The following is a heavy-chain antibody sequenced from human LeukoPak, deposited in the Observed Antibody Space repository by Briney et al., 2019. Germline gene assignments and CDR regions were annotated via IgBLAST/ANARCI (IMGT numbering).Heavy chain of an antibody. D-gene: IGHD5-18*01. V-gene: IGHV4-39*07. CDR3: ASQIQLWLPWFDP. Sequence: SETLSLTCTVSGGSISSSSYYWAWIRQPPGKGLEWIGSIFYSGSTYYNPSLKSRVTISVDTSKNQFSLKLSSVTAADTAVYYCASQIQLWLPWFDPWGQGTLVTVSS. CDR1: GGSISSSSYY. J-gene: IGHJ5*02. CDR2: IFYSGST.